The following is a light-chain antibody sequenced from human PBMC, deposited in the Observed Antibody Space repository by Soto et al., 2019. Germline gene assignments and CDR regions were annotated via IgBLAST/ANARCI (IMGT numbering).Light chain of an antibody. CDR2: DVS. J-gene: IGLJ1*01. CDR1: SDDVGTYNY. V-gene: IGLV2-14*01. CDR3: SSYSXSXSRYV. Sequence: QSVLAQPASVSGSPGQSITISCTGTSDDVGTYNYVSWYLQHPGKAPKLMIYDVSNRPSGVSNRLSGSKSGNTASLTISGLQAEXEADYYCSSYSXSXSRYVFGTXTEVTVL.